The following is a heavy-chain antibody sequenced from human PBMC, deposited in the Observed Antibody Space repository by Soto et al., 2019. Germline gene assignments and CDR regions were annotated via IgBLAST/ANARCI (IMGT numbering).Heavy chain of an antibody. CDR2: IYDIAST. V-gene: IGHV4-31*03. CDR1: GGSISSGGYY. CDR3: ARSVFP. Sequence: QVQLQESGPGLVKPSQTLSLTCTVSGGSISSGGYYWNWIRQHPGKCLEWIGYIYDIASTYYNPALKSRVTISLDTSKNQFSLKLSSVTAADTAVYYCARSVFPWGQGTLVTVSS. J-gene: IGHJ5*02.